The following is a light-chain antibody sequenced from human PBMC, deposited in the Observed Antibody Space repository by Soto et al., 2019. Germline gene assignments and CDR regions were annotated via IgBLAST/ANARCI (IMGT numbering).Light chain of an antibody. Sequence: EIVMTQSPVTLSLSPGERATLSYRASQSVSTNLAWYQQKPGQAPRLLIDGASSRATGIPARFSVSGSGTDFTLTISRLENEDFAVYYCQQRSNWTRTFCQGTRLEIK. CDR3: QQRSNWTRT. CDR2: GAS. J-gene: IGKJ5*01. CDR1: QSVSTN. V-gene: IGKV3-11*01.